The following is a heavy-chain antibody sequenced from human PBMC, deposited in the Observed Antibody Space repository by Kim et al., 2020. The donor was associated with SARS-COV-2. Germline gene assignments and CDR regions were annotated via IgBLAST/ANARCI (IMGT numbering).Heavy chain of an antibody. Sequence: GGSLRLSCAASGFTFSDYYMSWIRQAPGKGLEWLSYISSSSSYTNYADSVKGRFTISRDNAKNSLYLQMNSLRAEDTAVYYCARLGSGNYAYYFDYWGQGTLVTVSS. J-gene: IGHJ4*02. V-gene: IGHV3-11*06. CDR1: GFTFSDYY. CDR3: ARLGSGNYAYYFDY. D-gene: IGHD3-10*01. CDR2: ISSSSSYT.